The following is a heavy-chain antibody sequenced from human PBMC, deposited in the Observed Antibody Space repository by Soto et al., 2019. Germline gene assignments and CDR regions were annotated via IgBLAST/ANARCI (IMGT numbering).Heavy chain of an antibody. CDR3: ARDLFPLTGTTIFDY. CDR2: ISSSGSTI. V-gene: IGHV3-11*01. CDR1: GFTFSDYY. Sequence: PGGSLRLSCAASGFTFSDYYMSWIRQAPGKGLEWVSYISSSGSTIYYADSVKGRFTISRDNAKNSLYLQMNSLRAEDTAVYYCARDLFPLTGTTIFDYWGQGTLVTVSS. D-gene: IGHD1-7*01. J-gene: IGHJ4*02.